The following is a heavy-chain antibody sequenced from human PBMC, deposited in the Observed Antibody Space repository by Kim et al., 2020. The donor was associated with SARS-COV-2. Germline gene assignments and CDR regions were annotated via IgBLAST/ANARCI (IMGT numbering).Heavy chain of an antibody. CDR3: AGCLGGAGYYYGMDV. Sequence: DSVKGRLTISRDNAKNSLFPQMNSLSDEDTAVYYCAGCLGGAGYYYGMDVWGQGTTVTVSS. V-gene: IGHV3-48*02. D-gene: IGHD3-16*01. J-gene: IGHJ6*02.